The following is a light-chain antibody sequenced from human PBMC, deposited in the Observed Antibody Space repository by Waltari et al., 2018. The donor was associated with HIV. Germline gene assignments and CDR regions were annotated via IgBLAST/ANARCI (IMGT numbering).Light chain of an antibody. V-gene: IGLV2-23*02. Sequence: QSALTQPAYVSGSPGQSITISCTGTSSDVGGYNLVSWYQPHPGKTPKLMIYEVSKRPSWVSNRFSCPKSGNTASLTISGLQAEGGADYYCCSYAGSNTWVFGGGTKLTVL. CDR1: SSDVGGYNL. CDR3: CSYAGSNTWV. CDR2: EVS. J-gene: IGLJ3*02.